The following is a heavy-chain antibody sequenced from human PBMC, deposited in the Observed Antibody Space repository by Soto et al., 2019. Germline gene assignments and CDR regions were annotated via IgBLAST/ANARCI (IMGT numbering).Heavy chain of an antibody. Sequence: SGPTLVNPTETLTLTCTVSGFSLSNARMGVSWIRQPPGKALEWLAHIFSNDEKSYSTSLKSRLTISKDTSKSQVVLTMTNMDPVDTATYYCARDYYDSSGYYYPFDYWGQGTLVTAPQ. V-gene: IGHV2-26*01. CDR3: ARDYYDSSGYYYPFDY. CDR1: GFSLSNARMG. J-gene: IGHJ4*02. D-gene: IGHD3-22*01. CDR2: IFSNDEK.